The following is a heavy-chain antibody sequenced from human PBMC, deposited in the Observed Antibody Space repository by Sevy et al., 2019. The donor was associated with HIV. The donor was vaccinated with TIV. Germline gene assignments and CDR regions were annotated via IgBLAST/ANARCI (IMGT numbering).Heavy chain of an antibody. CDR1: GFTFNNAW. D-gene: IGHD3-22*01. V-gene: IGHV3-15*01. J-gene: IGHJ4*02. CDR2: IKSKIDGETT. CDR3: ATAPGHYDSAPFDY. Sequence: GGSLRLSCAVSGFTFNNAWMNWVRQAPGTGLQWVGLIKSKIDGETTDYAAPVKGRFTISRDDSKNTLFLQMNSLKIEDTAVYYCATAPGHYDSAPFDYWGPGTLVTVSS.